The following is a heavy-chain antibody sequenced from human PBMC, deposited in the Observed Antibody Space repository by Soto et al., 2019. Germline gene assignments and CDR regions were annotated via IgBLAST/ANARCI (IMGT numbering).Heavy chain of an antibody. V-gene: IGHV5-51*01. CDR3: ARHVTGGFDY. Sequence: PGESLKISCKGSGYNFPTYWIGWVRQMPGKGLDWMGIIYPGYSDTRYSPSFQGQVTISADKSISTAYLQWSSLKASDTAMYYCARHVTGGFDYWGQGTLVTVSS. CDR1: GYNFPTYW. J-gene: IGHJ4*02. D-gene: IGHD1-20*01. CDR2: IYPGYSDT.